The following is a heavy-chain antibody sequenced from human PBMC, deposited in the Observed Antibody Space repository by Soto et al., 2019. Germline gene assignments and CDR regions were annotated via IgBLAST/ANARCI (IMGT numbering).Heavy chain of an antibody. J-gene: IGHJ4*02. D-gene: IGHD5-12*01. CDR1: GGTFSGYY. V-gene: IGHV4-34*01. CDR3: ARGRGYSGRLDY. CDR2: INHSGST. Sequence: PSETLSLTCAVYGGTFSGYYWSWIRQPPGKGLEWIGEINHSGSTNYNPSLKSRVTISVDTSKNQFSLKLSSVTAADTAVYYCARGRGYSGRLDYWGQGTLVTVSS.